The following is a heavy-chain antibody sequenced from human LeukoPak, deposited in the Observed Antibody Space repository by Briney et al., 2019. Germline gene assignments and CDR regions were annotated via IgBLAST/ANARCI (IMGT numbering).Heavy chain of an antibody. Sequence: PSETLSLTCTVSGGSISSYYWTWIRQPPGKGLEWIGYIYYSGSTNYNPSLKSRVTISVDTSKNQFSLKLSSVTAADTAVYYCARGRVYYDSSGYYEWGQGTLVTVSS. CDR1: GGSISSYY. CDR2: IYYSGST. J-gene: IGHJ4*02. V-gene: IGHV4-59*01. CDR3: ARGRVYYDSSGYYE. D-gene: IGHD3-22*01.